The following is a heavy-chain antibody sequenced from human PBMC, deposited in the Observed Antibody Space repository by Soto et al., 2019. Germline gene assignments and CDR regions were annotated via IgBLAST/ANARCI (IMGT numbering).Heavy chain of an antibody. V-gene: IGHV1-8*01. CDR3: ARGADSSTDFDY. Sequence: ASVKVSCKASGYTFTNYDVNWVRQATGQGLEWMGWMNPNSGNTGYAWKFQGRVTMTRNTSISTAYMELSSLRSEDTAVYYCARGADSSTDFDYWGQGTMVTVYS. CDR1: GYTFTNYD. D-gene: IGHD6-13*01. CDR2: MNPNSGNT. J-gene: IGHJ4*02.